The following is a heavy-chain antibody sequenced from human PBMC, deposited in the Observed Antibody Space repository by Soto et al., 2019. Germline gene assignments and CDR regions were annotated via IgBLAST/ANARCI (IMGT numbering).Heavy chain of an antibody. Sequence: SETLSLTCAVYGGSFSGYYWSWIRQPPWKGLEWIGEINHSGSTNYNPSLKSRVTISVDTSKNQFSLKLSSVTAADAAVYYCARGYCTNGVCYRKNNWFDPWGQGTQVTVSS. CDR1: GGSFSGYY. D-gene: IGHD2-8*01. J-gene: IGHJ5*02. CDR2: INHSGST. V-gene: IGHV4-34*01. CDR3: ARGYCTNGVCYRKNNWFDP.